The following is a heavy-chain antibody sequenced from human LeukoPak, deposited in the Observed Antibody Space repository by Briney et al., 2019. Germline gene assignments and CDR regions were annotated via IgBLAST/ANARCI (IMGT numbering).Heavy chain of an antibody. CDR3: ARIGKQLEQRNAFDV. J-gene: IGHJ3*01. D-gene: IGHD1/OR15-1a*01. V-gene: IGHV4-59*11. CDR1: GGSLSSHY. Sequence: SETLSLTCTVFGGSLSSHYWSWIRQPPGRGLEWIAYIHYSGNNNYNPSLKSRVNISVDTSKNQVSLKFTSVTAADTAVYYCARIGKQLEQRNAFDVWGQGTMVTVSS. CDR2: IHYSGNN.